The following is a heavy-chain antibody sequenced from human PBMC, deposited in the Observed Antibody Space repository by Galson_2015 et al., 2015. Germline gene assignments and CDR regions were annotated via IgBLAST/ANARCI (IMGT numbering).Heavy chain of an antibody. D-gene: IGHD3-3*01. CDR2: IWYDGSNK. CDR3: TRDRPHWDSNGHYPSFEY. Sequence: SLRLSCAASGFHFGDYCMQWVRQAPGKGLEWVSMIWYDGSNKYYADSVKGRFTVSRDNSKNTLYLQMNSLRAEDTAVYYCTRDRPHWDSNGHYPSFEYWGQGTLVTVSS. V-gene: IGHV3-33*01. J-gene: IGHJ4*02. CDR1: GFHFGDYC.